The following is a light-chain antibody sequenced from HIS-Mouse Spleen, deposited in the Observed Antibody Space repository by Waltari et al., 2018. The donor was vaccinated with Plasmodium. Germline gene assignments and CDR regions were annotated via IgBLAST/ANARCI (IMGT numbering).Light chain of an antibody. CDR2: DVS. Sequence: QSALTQPRSVSGSPGQSVTISCTGTSSDVGGYNYVSWYQQHPGKAPKLMIYDVSKRPSGVRERFSGSKSGNTASLTISGLQAEDEADYYCCSYAGSYTGVFGGGTKLTVL. J-gene: IGLJ2*01. V-gene: IGLV2-11*01. CDR1: SSDVGGYNY. CDR3: CSYAGSYTGV.